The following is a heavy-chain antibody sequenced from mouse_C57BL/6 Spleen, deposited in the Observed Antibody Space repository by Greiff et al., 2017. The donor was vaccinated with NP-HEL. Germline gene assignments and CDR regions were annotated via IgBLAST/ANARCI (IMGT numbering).Heavy chain of an antibody. CDR3: TRQGAGSSFYYAMDY. D-gene: IGHD1-1*01. J-gene: IGHJ4*01. Sequence: DVKLVESGGGLVKPGGSLKLSCAASGFTFSSYTMSWVRQTPEKRLEWVATISGGGGNTYYPDSVKGRFTISRDNAKNTVYLQMSSLRSEDTALYYGTRQGAGSSFYYAMDYWGQGTSVTVSS. V-gene: IGHV5-9*01. CDR2: ISGGGGNT. CDR1: GFTFSSYT.